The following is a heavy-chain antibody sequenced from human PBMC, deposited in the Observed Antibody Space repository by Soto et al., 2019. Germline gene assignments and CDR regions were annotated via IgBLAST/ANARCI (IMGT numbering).Heavy chain of an antibody. D-gene: IGHD6-13*01. Sequence: GGSLRLSCAASGFTFSSYSMNWVRQAPGKGLEWVSSISSSSSYIYYADSVKGRFTISRDNAKNSLYLQMNSLRAEDTAVYYCARVHPGRIAAAGRDDWNFDYWGQGTLVTVSS. CDR1: GFTFSSYS. CDR2: ISSSSSYI. J-gene: IGHJ4*02. V-gene: IGHV3-21*01. CDR3: ARVHPGRIAAAGRDDWNFDY.